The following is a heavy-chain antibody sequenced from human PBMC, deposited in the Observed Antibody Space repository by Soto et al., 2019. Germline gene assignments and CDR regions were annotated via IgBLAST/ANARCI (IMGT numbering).Heavy chain of an antibody. CDR3: AKETRSRAVTATRVNGMDV. Sequence: QVQLVESGGGVVQPGRSLRLSCAPSGFSFSDFGMHWVRQAPGKGLEWVAAISHDGSNQYYGDSVKGRFSISRAHSNNILYLQMNNLKVEDSAIYCCAKETRSRAVTATRVNGMDVWGQGTTVTVSS. CDR2: ISHDGSNQ. J-gene: IGHJ6*02. CDR1: GFSFSDFG. V-gene: IGHV3-30*18. D-gene: IGHD2-21*02.